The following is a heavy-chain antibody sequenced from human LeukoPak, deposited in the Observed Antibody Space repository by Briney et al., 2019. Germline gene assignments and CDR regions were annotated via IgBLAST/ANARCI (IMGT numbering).Heavy chain of an antibody. CDR1: GYTFTSYY. CDR2: INPSGGST. CDR3: ARASYGSGSYLRRDFDY. D-gene: IGHD3-10*01. J-gene: IGHJ4*02. Sequence: ASVKVSCKASGYTFTSYYMHWVRQAPGQGLEWMGIINPSGGSTSYAQKFQGRVTMTRDTSTSTVYMELSGLRSEDTAVYYCARASYGSGSYLRRDFDYWGQGTLVTVSS. V-gene: IGHV1-46*03.